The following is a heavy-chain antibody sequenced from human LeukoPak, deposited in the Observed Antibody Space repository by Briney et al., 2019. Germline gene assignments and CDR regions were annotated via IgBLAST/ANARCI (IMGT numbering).Heavy chain of an antibody. CDR1: GYTFTSYY. CDR2: FDPEDGET. CDR3: ATGGDDP. V-gene: IGHV1-24*01. D-gene: IGHD3-10*01. J-gene: IGHJ5*02. Sequence: EASVKVSCKASGYTFTSYYMHWVRQAPGQGLEWMGGFDPEDGETIYAQKFQGRVTMTEDTSTDTAYMELSSLRSEDTAVYYCATGGDDPWGQGTLVTVSS.